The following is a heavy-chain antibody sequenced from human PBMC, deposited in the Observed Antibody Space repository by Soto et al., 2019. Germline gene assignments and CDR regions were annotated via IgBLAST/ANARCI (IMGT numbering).Heavy chain of an antibody. Sequence: HVQLVQSGTEVKKPGASVRVSCMVSGYPFTTYYIHWVRQAPGQGLEWMGWIDPRSGGTVYEQKFQGSVTMTRDTSISTVYMDLSGLTSDDTALYYSATDDYGIFPYWGQGSLVTVSS. CDR2: IDPRSGGT. J-gene: IGHJ4*02. CDR3: ATDDYGIFPY. V-gene: IGHV1-2*02. D-gene: IGHD3-10*01. CDR1: GYPFTTYY.